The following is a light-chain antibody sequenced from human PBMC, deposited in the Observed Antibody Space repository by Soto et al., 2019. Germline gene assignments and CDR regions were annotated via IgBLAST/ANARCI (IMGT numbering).Light chain of an antibody. Sequence: PSSVAAAAGEKVTITCRASQGISSYLGWYQQKPGKAPNLLIYDASTLHSGVPSRFSGGGSGTDFTLPISSLQPDDFATYHCQQVNVYPSTFGGGTEVDIK. J-gene: IGKJ4*01. V-gene: IGKV1-9*01. CDR3: QQVNVYPST. CDR2: DAS. CDR1: QGISSY.